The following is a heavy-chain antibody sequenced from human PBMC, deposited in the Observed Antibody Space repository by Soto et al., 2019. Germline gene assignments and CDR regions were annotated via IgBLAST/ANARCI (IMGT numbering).Heavy chain of an antibody. V-gene: IGHV1-46*01. J-gene: IGHJ6*02. CDR1: GYTFTSYY. D-gene: IGHD3-3*01. Sequence: GASVKVSCKASGYTFTSYYMHWVRQAPGQGLEWMGIINPSGGSTSYAQKFQGRVTMTRDTSTSTVYMELSSLRSEDTAVYYCAREGSISGVVTHTGMDVCGQGTTVTVYS. CDR3: AREGSISGVVTHTGMDV. CDR2: INPSGGST.